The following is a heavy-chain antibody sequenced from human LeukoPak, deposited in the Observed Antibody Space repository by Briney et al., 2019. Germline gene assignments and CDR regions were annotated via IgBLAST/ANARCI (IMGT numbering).Heavy chain of an antibody. CDR1: GGSINSSSYY. CDR3: ARGSAGDSSGSYDY. D-gene: IGHD3-22*01. CDR2: IYYSGST. Sequence: KSSETLSLTCTVSGGSINSSSYYWGWIRQPPGKGLEWIGTIYYSGSTYYNPSLKSRVTISVDTSKNQFSLKLSSVTAADTAVYYCARGSAGDSSGSYDYWGQGTLVTVSS. V-gene: IGHV4-39*07. J-gene: IGHJ4*02.